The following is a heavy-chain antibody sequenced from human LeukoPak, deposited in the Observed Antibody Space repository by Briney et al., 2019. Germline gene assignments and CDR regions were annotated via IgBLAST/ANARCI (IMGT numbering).Heavy chain of an antibody. CDR3: ARADTALYYFDY. D-gene: IGHD5-18*01. J-gene: IGHJ4*02. V-gene: IGHV3-7*01. CDR1: GFTFSSYW. CDR2: INHNGNVN. Sequence: GGSLRLSCAASGFTFSSYWMNWARQAPGKGLEWVASINHNGNVNYYVDSVKGRFTISRDNAKNSLYLQMNSLRAEDTAVYYCARADTALYYFDYWGQGTLVTVSS.